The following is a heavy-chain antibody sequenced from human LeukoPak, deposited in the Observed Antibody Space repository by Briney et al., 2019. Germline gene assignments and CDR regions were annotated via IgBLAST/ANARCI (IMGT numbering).Heavy chain of an antibody. Sequence: GGSLRLSCAASDFTFSNAWMNWVRQAPGKGLEWVGRIKSKTDGGTTDYAAPVKGRFTISRDDSKNTLYLQMNSLKTEDTAVYYCTTGGYDFWSGYYTRGQSDYWGQGTLVTVSS. J-gene: IGHJ4*02. D-gene: IGHD3-3*01. CDR1: DFTFSNAW. CDR2: IKSKTDGGTT. CDR3: TTGGYDFWSGYYTRGQSDY. V-gene: IGHV3-15*07.